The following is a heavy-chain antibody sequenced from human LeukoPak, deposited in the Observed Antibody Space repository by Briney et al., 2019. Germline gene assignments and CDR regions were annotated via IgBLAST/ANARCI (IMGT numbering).Heavy chain of an antibody. D-gene: IGHD4-17*01. CDR1: GFTFSSYG. J-gene: IGHJ3*02. V-gene: IGHV3-33*01. Sequence: GRSLRLSCAASGFTFSSYGMHWVRQAPGKGLEWVAVIWYDGSNKYYADSVKGRFTISRDNSKNTLYLQMNSLRAEDTGVYYCARADDYGTGRAFDIWGQGTMVTVSS. CDR2: IWYDGSNK. CDR3: ARADDYGTGRAFDI.